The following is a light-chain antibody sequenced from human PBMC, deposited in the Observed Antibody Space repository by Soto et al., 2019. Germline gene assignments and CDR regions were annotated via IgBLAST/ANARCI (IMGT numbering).Light chain of an antibody. CDR2: RVS. CDR1: SSDVGGYNY. V-gene: IGLV2-11*01. CDR3: CSYAGTDTYVV. J-gene: IGLJ2*01. Sequence: QSVLTQPRSVSGSPGQSVTISCTGTSSDVGGYNYVSWYQQHPGKAPKLIISRVSERVSGVPGRFSGSKSGNTASLTISGVQAEDEADYYCCSYAGTDTYVVFGGGTKLTVL.